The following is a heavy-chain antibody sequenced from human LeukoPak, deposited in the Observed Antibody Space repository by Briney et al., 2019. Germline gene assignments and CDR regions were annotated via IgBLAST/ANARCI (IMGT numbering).Heavy chain of an antibody. CDR3: VRDNTPNRLDP. CDR1: GGSINSYY. CDR2: IYTSGST. V-gene: IGHV4-4*07. D-gene: IGHD2-15*01. J-gene: IGHJ5*02. Sequence: SETLSLTCTVSGGSINSYYWSWIRQPAGKGLEWIGRIYTSGSTNYNPSLKSRVTMSVETSKNQFSLKLSSVTAADTAVYYCVRDNTPNRLDPWGQGTLVTVSS.